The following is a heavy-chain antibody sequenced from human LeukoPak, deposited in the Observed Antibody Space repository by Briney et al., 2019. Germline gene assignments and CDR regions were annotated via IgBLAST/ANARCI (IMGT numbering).Heavy chain of an antibody. CDR3: ARDLIAVRPGWFDP. D-gene: IGHD6-6*01. Sequence: ASVKVSCKASGYTFTTYGISWVRLAPGQGLEWMGWISAYNGNTNYAQQFQGRVTMTTDTSMSTAYMELRSRRSDDTAVYYCARDLIAVRPGWFDPWGQGSLVTVSS. CDR2: ISAYNGNT. CDR1: GYTFTTYG. V-gene: IGHV1-18*01. J-gene: IGHJ5*02.